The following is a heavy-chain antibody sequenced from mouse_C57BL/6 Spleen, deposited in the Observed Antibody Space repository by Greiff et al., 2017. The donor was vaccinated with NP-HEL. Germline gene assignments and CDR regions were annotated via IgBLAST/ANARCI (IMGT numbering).Heavy chain of an antibody. D-gene: IGHD1-1*01. V-gene: IGHV14-1*01. CDR1: GFNIKDYY. CDR2: IDPEDGDT. CDR3: THYYGSSYGAY. J-gene: IGHJ3*01. Sequence: EVMLVESGAELVRPGASVKLSCTASGFNIKDYYMHWVKQRPEQGLEWIGRIDPEDGDTEYAPEFQGKATMTADTSSNTAYLQLSSLTSEDTAVYYCTHYYGSSYGAYWGQGTLVTVSA.